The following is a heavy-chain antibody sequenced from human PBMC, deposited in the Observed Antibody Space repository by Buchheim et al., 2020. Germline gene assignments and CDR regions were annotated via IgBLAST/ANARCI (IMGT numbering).Heavy chain of an antibody. V-gene: IGHV4-34*01. CDR1: GGSFSGYY. J-gene: IGHJ6*02. CDR3: ARGTKQWLVLYYGMDV. CDR2: INHSGST. Sequence: QVQLQQWGAGLLKPSETLSLTCAVYGGSFSGYYWSWIRQPPGKGLEWIGEINHSGSTNYNPSLKSRVTIPVETSKNKFSLKLSSVTAADTAVYYCARGTKQWLVLYYGMDVWGQGTT. D-gene: IGHD6-19*01.